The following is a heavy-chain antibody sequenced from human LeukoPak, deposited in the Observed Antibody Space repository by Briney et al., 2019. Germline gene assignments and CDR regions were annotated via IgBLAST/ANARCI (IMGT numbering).Heavy chain of an antibody. CDR1: GFTFSDYY. CDR2: LPSTSSYT. CDR3: ARAANTAAGTPTLAIDY. Sequence: GGSLRLSCVASGFTFSDYYMSWIPQAPGKGREWVSYLPSTSSYTSYADSVKGRFTISRDNVKNSLYLQMNSLRAEDTAVYYCARAANTAAGTPTLAIDYWGQGTLVTVSS. J-gene: IGHJ4*02. D-gene: IGHD6-13*01. V-gene: IGHV3-11*05.